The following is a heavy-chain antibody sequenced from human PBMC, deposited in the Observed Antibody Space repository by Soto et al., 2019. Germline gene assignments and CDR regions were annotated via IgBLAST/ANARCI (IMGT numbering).Heavy chain of an antibody. CDR1: GGSISSSSYY. D-gene: IGHD4-4*01. J-gene: IGHJ6*02. CDR2: IYYSGST. Sequence: PWGTLSLTCTVSGGSISSSSYYWGRLRQPPGKGLEWIGSIYYSGSTYYNPSLKSRVTISVDTSKNQFSLKLSSVTAADTAVYYCARRKVLYSNYYYGMDVWGQGTTVPVSS. CDR3: ARRKVLYSNYYYGMDV. V-gene: IGHV4-39*01.